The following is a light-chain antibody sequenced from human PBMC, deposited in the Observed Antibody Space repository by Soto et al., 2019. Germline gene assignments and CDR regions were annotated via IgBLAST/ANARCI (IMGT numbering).Light chain of an antibody. CDR2: KAS. CDR1: QTISSW. Sequence: DIQMTQSPSTLSGSVGDRVTITCRASQTISSWLAWYQQKPGKAPKLLIYKASTLKSGVPSRFSGSGSGTHFTLTINSLQPEDFATYSCQQSYSTTWTFGQGTKV. J-gene: IGKJ1*01. CDR3: QQSYSTTWT. V-gene: IGKV1-5*03.